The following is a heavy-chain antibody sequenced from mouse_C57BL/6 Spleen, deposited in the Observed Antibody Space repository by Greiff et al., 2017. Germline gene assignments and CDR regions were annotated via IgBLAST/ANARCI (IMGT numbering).Heavy chain of an antibody. CDR2: IDPSDSET. Sequence: VQLQQPGAELVRPGSSVKLSCKASGYTFTSYWMHWVKQRPIQGLEWIGNIDPSDSETHYNQKFKDKATLTVDKSSSTAYMQLSSLTSEDSAVYYCARWYYGSSYEGYYFDYWGQGTTLTVSS. D-gene: IGHD1-1*01. CDR3: ARWYYGSSYEGYYFDY. CDR1: GYTFTSYW. J-gene: IGHJ2*01. V-gene: IGHV1-52*01.